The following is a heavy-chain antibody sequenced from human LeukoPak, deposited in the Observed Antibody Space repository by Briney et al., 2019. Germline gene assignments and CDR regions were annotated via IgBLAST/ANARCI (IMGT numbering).Heavy chain of an antibody. V-gene: IGHV4-39*01. CDR2: IYYSGST. J-gene: IGHJ4*02. D-gene: IGHD2-15*01. Sequence: PSETLSLTCTVSGVSISSSTYYWGWNRQPPGKGLEWIGSIYYSGSTYYNPSLKSRVTISVDTSKNQFSLQLSSVTAADTAVYYCARPVVVVAASLYYFDYWGQGTLVTVSS. CDR1: GVSISSSTYY. CDR3: ARPVVVVAASLYYFDY.